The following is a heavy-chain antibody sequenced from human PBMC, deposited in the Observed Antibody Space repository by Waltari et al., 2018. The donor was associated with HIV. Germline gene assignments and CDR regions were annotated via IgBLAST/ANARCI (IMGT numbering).Heavy chain of an antibody. CDR3: VREGGGIVFIPWYFDH. CDR1: GGSMRSDNYY. V-gene: IGHV4-61*02. D-gene: IGHD3-16*02. Sequence: QVQLQESGPGLVKPSQTLSLTCSVSGGSMRSDNYYWNWVRQPAGKGLEWIGRVDARGGTKYNPSLKRRVTISMDTSKNQFSLRLTSRTAADTAGYYCVREGGGIVFIPWYFDHWGQGALVTVSS. CDR2: VDARGGT. J-gene: IGHJ4*02.